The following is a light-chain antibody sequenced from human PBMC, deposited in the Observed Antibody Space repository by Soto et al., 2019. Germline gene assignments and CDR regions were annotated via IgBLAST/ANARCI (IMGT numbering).Light chain of an antibody. V-gene: IGLV1-47*01. J-gene: IGLJ1*01. CDR1: NSRSGSNY. CDR2: RND. CDR3: AKWDDSLRVYV. Sequence: QPALPQPPSASGTPGQRVTISCSTSNSRSGSNYVYWYQQLPGAAPKLLIYRNDQRPSGVPDRFSGSKSGTSASLAISGLRSEDEGDYFCAKWDDSLRVYVFGSGTRSPS.